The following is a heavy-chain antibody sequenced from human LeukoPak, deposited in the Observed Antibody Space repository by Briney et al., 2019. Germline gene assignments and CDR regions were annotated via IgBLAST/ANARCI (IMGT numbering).Heavy chain of an antibody. Sequence: GRSLRLSCAASGFTFSSYWMHWVRQAPGKGLVWVSRINSDGSSTSYADSVKGRFTISRDNAKNTLYLQMNSLRAEDTAVYYCARDYYYYGMDVWGQGTTVTVSS. V-gene: IGHV3-74*01. CDR1: GFTFSSYW. CDR3: ARDYYYYGMDV. J-gene: IGHJ6*02. CDR2: INSDGSST.